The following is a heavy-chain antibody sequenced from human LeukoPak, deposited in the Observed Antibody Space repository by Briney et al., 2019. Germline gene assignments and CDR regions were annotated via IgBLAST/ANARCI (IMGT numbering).Heavy chain of an antibody. Sequence: GASVKVSCKASAHTLTGYYMHWVRQAPGQGLEWMGWINPNNGGTNYAQKLQGRVTMTRDTSISTAYMELSRLTSDDTAVYYCARDREWLFDYWGQGTLVTVSS. CDR2: INPNNGGT. CDR1: AHTLTGYY. D-gene: IGHD3-3*01. V-gene: IGHV1-2*02. CDR3: ARDREWLFDY. J-gene: IGHJ4*02.